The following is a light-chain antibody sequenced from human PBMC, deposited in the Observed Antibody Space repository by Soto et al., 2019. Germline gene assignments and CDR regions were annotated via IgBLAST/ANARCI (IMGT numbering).Light chain of an antibody. CDR2: GAS. V-gene: IGKV3-15*01. Sequence: EIVMTQSPATLSVSPGERATLSCRASQSVSSNLAWYQQKPGQAHRLLIYGASTRATGIPARFSGSGSGTEFTLTISSLQSEDFAVYYCQQYNNWQTFGQGTKVEIK. J-gene: IGKJ1*01. CDR1: QSVSSN. CDR3: QQYNNWQT.